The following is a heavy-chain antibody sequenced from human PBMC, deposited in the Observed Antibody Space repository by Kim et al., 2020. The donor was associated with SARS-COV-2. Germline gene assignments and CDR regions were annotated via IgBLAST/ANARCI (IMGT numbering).Heavy chain of an antibody. CDR2: ITSSGDNT. D-gene: IGHD2-2*01. V-gene: IGHV3-23*01. CDR1: GFTFSSYA. J-gene: IGHJ6*02. Sequence: GGSLRLSCEASGFTFSSYAMTWVRQAPGKGLEWLSSITSSGDNTYYAHSVKGRFTISRDSYKSTLYLQLNSLRAEDTAVYYCAKKYCSSSSCYSGQWGMDVWGQGTTVTVSS. CDR3: AKKYCSSSSCYSGQWGMDV.